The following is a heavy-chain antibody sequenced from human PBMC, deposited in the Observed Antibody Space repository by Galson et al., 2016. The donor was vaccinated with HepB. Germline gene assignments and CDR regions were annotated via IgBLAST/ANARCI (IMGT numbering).Heavy chain of an antibody. D-gene: IGHD4-17*01. CDR1: GFTFSSST. V-gene: IGHV3-73*01. CDR3: ARPDTVTTGTDY. CDR2: IRSKTHKYAT. J-gene: IGHJ4*02. Sequence: SLRLSCAASGFTFSSSTIHWVRQPPGKGLEWVGRIRSKTHKYATTYGASLQGRFTISRDDSENTAFLQMNSLTTDDTAIYYCARPDTVTTGTDYWGQGTLVTVSS.